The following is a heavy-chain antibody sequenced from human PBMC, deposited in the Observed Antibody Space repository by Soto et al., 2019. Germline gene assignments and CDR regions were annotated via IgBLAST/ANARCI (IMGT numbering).Heavy chain of an antibody. CDR2: IYSGGST. V-gene: IGHV3-53*04. D-gene: IGHD3-16*01. CDR3: VGAREWVYYYYYMDV. J-gene: IGHJ6*03. CDR1: GFTVSSNY. Sequence: GGSLRLSCAASGFTVSSNYMSWVRQAPGKGLEWVSVIYSGGSTYYADSVKGRFTISRHNSKNTLYLQMNSLGAEDTAVYYCVGAREWVYYYYYMDVWGKGTTVTVSS.